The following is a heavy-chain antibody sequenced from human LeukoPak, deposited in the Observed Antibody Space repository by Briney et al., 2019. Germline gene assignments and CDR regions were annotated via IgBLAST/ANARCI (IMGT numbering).Heavy chain of an antibody. Sequence: QPGGSLRLSCAASGFTFRSYAMSWVRQAPGKGLEWVSAISGPCGRWDYSDSVKGRFTISRDNSKNTLFLQIISLRAEDTAIYYCAKKVGLVSAPLYYFDVWGQGTLVTVSS. D-gene: IGHD5/OR15-5a*01. CDR3: AKKVGLVSAPLYYFDV. CDR2: ISGPCGRW. V-gene: IGHV3-23*01. J-gene: IGHJ4*02. CDR1: GFTFRSYA.